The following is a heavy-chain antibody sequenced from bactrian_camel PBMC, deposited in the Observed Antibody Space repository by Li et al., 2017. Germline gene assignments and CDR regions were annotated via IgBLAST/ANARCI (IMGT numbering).Heavy chain of an antibody. J-gene: IGHJ4*01. D-gene: IGHD7*01. V-gene: IGHV3S1*01. CDR1: GFTFSSYW. CDR3: AAAAGLFGGTCLDVRSVDY. Sequence: QVQLVESGGAHVQPGGSLKLSCAASGFTFSSYWMYWVRQAPGKGLGWVSTIYTGGVATYYADSVKGRFTISKDNAQNIVYLQMNSLNSEDTAMYYCAAAAGLFGGTCLDVRSVDYWGQGTQVTVS. CDR2: IYTGGVAT.